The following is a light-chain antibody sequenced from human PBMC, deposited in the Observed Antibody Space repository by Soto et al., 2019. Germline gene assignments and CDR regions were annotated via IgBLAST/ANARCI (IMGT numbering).Light chain of an antibody. J-gene: IGKJ1*01. CDR1: QNVGSRY. CDR2: GTS. V-gene: IGKV3-20*01. CDR3: QQYGSSPRT. Sequence: EIVLKQSPGTLSLSTGERATLSCRASQNVGSRYLAWYQQKTGQAPRLLIYGTSNRATGIADRFSGSGTGTDFSLTISSLEPGDLAVYYCQQYGSSPRTFGQGTKVEIK.